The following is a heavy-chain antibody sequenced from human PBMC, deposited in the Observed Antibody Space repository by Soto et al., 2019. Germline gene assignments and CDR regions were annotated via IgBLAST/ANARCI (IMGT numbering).Heavy chain of an antibody. D-gene: IGHD6-13*01. CDR2: ISYDGSNK. CDR1: GFTFSSYA. V-gene: IGHV3-30-3*01. J-gene: IGHJ4*02. Sequence: PGGSRRLSCAASGFTFSSYAMHWVRQAPGKGLEWVAVISYDGSNKYYADSVRGRFTISRDNTRSSLYLQMNSLRAEDTAIYYCTRDLPGRLYSSSHWYFEYWGQGILVTVSS. CDR3: TRDLPGRLYSSSHWYFEY.